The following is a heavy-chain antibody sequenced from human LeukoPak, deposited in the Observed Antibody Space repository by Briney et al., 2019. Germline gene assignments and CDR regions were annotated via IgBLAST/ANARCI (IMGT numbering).Heavy chain of an antibody. J-gene: IGHJ4*02. CDR3: ASVGGIVGANFGY. V-gene: IGHV3-23*01. Sequence: GGSLRLSCAASGFTFSSYAMSWLRQAPGKGLEWVSAISGSGGSTYYADSVRGRFTISRDNSKNTLYLQMNSLRAEDTAVYYCASVGGIVGANFGYWGQGTLVTVSS. D-gene: IGHD1-26*01. CDR1: GFTFSSYA. CDR2: ISGSGGST.